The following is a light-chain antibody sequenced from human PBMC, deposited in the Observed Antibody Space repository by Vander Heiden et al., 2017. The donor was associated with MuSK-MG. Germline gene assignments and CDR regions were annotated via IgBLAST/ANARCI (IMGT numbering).Light chain of an antibody. J-gene: IGLJ7*01. CDR2: GNS. V-gene: IGLV1-40*01. CDR1: SSNIGAGYD. Sequence: QSVLTQPPSVSGAPGQRATISCTGSSSNIGAGYDVHWYQQLPGTAPKLLIYGNSNRPSGVPDRFSGSKSGTSASLAITGLQAEDEADYYCQSYDSSLSGSSVFGGGTQLTVL. CDR3: QSYDSSLSGSSV.